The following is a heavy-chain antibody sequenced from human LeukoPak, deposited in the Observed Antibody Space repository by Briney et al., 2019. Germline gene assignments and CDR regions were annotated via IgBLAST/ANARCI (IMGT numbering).Heavy chain of an antibody. V-gene: IGHV4-59*01. CDR3: ARGPGIAAAYGY. CDR2: IYYSGST. Sequence: PSETLSLTCTVSGGSISSYYWSWIRQPPGKGLEWIGYIYYSGSTNYNPSLKSRVTISVDTSKNQFSLKLSSVTAADTAVYYCARGPGIAAAYGYWGQGTLVTVSS. CDR1: GGSISSYY. J-gene: IGHJ4*02. D-gene: IGHD6-13*01.